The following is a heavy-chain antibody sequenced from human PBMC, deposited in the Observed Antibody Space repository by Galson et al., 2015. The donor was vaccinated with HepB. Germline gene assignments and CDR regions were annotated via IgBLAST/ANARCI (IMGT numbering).Heavy chain of an antibody. Sequence: SLRLSCAACGFTLHNCAMHWVRQAPGKGLEWVAVISYDGNSKSYAHSVEGRFTISRDNSKNKLYLQMNSLRAEDTALYYCARDPQGDPFDYWGQGTLVIVSS. CDR3: ARDPQGDPFDY. CDR2: ISYDGNSK. J-gene: IGHJ4*02. CDR1: GFTLHNCA. D-gene: IGHD3-16*01. V-gene: IGHV3-30*04.